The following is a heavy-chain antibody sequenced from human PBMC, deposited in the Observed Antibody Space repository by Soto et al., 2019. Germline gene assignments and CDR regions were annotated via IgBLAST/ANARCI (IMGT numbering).Heavy chain of an antibody. CDR3: ARDQSGADLGSHEH. D-gene: IGHD5-12*01. Sequence: ASVNVSCKASGYTFTGHYIHWVRQAPGQGLEWMGWMNGNIGGANHAPKFQGRVSMSRDTSTNTAFMLLRGLTSNDTAIYYCARDQSGADLGSHEHWGQGNVVNVSS. CDR2: MNGNIGGA. CDR1: GYTFTGHY. V-gene: IGHV1-2*02. J-gene: IGHJ1*01.